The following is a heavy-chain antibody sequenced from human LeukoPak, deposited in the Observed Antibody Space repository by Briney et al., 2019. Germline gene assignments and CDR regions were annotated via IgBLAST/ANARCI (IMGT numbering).Heavy chain of an antibody. Sequence: GGSLRLSRAASGFAVSSNYMSWVRQAPGKGLECVSVIYSGGNTFYADFVQGRFTISRDDSKNTLYLQMNSLRAEDTAVYFCARACGNSEFDCWGQGTLVTVSS. V-gene: IGHV3-53*01. J-gene: IGHJ4*02. CDR3: ARACGNSEFDC. D-gene: IGHD4-23*01. CDR2: IYSGGNT. CDR1: GFAVSSNY.